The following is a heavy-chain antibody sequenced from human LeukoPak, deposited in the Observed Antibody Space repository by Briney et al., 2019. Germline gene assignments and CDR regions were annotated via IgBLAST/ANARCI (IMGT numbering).Heavy chain of an antibody. Sequence: GGSLRLSCAASGFTLSSYAMHWVRQAPGKGLEWVAVISYDESNKYYADSVKGRFTISRDNSQNTLYLQMNSLRVEDTAVYYCARGMYSSGWYSDYWGQGTLVTVSS. CDR1: GFTLSSYA. CDR3: ARGMYSSGWYSDY. V-gene: IGHV3-30-3*01. CDR2: ISYDESNK. J-gene: IGHJ4*02. D-gene: IGHD6-19*01.